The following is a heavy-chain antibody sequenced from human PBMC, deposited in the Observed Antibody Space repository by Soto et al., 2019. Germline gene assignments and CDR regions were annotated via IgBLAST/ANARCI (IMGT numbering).Heavy chain of an antibody. CDR1: VFTFSSYA. CDR2: ISYDGSNK. CDR3: ARDALNYYDSSGPGWFDP. Sequence: WGSLRLSCSASVFTFSSYAMHWCRQAPGKGLEWVAVISYDGSNKYYADSVKGRFTISRDNSKNTLYLQMNSLRAEDTAVYYCARDALNYYDSSGPGWFDPWGQGTLVTVSS. J-gene: IGHJ5*02. D-gene: IGHD3-22*01. V-gene: IGHV3-30-3*01.